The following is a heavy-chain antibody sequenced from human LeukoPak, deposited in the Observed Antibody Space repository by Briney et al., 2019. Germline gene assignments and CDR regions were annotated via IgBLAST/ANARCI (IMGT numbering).Heavy chain of an antibody. CDR3: FGSYERGYFDY. CDR2: ICYSGST. Sequence: PSETLSLTCTVSGGSISNYYWSWIRQPAGKGLEWIGYICYSGSTNYNPSLKSRVTISVDTSKNQFSLKLSSVTAADTAVYYCFGSYERGYFDYWGQGTLVTVSS. V-gene: IGHV4-59*08. D-gene: IGHD1-26*01. J-gene: IGHJ4*02. CDR1: GGSISNYY.